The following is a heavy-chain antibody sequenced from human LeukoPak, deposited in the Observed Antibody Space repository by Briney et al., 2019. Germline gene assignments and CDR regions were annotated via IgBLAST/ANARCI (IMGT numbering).Heavy chain of an antibody. D-gene: IGHD2-2*01. Sequence: SQTLSLTCTVSGGSISSGGYYWSWIRQPPGKGLEWIGEINHSGSTNYNPSLKSRVTISVDTSKNQFSLKLSSVTAADTAVYYCARSGRIVVVPAAIPGGWFDPWGQGTLVTVSS. CDR2: INHSGST. V-gene: IGHV4-30-2*01. CDR1: GGSISSGGYY. J-gene: IGHJ5*02. CDR3: ARSGRIVVVPAAIPGGWFDP.